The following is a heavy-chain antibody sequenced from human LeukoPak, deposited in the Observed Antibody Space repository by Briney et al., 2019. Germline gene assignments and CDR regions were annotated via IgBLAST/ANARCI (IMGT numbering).Heavy chain of an antibody. Sequence: PGGSLRLSCAASGFTFSDYEMNWVRQAPGKGLEWVSAISGSGGSTYYADSVKGRFTISRDNSKNTLYLQMNSLRAEDTAVYYCAKYGVTFGGVIVPHGYWGQGTLVTVSS. CDR1: GFTFSDYE. D-gene: IGHD3-16*02. CDR2: ISGSGGST. J-gene: IGHJ4*02. CDR3: AKYGVTFGGVIVPHGY. V-gene: IGHV3-23*01.